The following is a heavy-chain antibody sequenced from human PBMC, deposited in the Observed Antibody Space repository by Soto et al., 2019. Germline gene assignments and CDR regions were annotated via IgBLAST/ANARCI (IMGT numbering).Heavy chain of an antibody. Sequence: EASVKVSCKASGFTFTSSAVQWVRQARGRRLEWIGWIVVGSGNTNYAQKFQERVTITRDMSTSTAYMELSSLRSEDTAVYYCAAVGYGSGSYYSPYYYYYGMDVWGQGTTVTVSS. CDR3: AAVGYGSGSYYSPYYYYYGMDV. D-gene: IGHD3-10*01. CDR2: IVVGSGNT. CDR1: GFTFTSSA. J-gene: IGHJ6*02. V-gene: IGHV1-58*01.